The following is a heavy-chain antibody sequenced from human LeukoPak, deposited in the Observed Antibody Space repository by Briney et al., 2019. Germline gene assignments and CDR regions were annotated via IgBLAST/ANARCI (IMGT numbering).Heavy chain of an antibody. V-gene: IGHV4-59*01. CDR1: GGSISSYY. CDR3: ARGVYIAAAQYGY. Sequence: PSETLFLTCTVSGGSISSYYWTWIRQPPGKGLEWIGYIYYSGTTNYNPSLKSRVTISVDTSKNQFSLKLSSVTAADTAVYYCARGVYIAAAQYGYWGQGTLVTVSS. CDR2: IYYSGTT. D-gene: IGHD6-13*01. J-gene: IGHJ4*02.